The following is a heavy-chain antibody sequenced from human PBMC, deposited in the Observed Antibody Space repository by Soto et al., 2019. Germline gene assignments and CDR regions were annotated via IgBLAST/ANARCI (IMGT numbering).Heavy chain of an antibody. CDR1: GDSVSSNIAA. J-gene: IGHJ3*02. D-gene: IGHD6-13*01. CDR3: ARDPPTGYDVFDI. V-gene: IGHV6-1*01. Sequence: SQTLSLTCAISGDSVSSNIAAWNWIRQSTSRGLKWLGRTYYRSKWYNDYAASVKSRITINPDTSKNQFSLQLNSVTPEDTAVYYCARDPPTGYDVFDIWGQGTMVTVSS. CDR2: TYYRSKWYN.